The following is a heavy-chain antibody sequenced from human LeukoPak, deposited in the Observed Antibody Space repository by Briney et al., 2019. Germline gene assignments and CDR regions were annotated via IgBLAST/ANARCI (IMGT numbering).Heavy chain of an antibody. CDR1: GFTFSSYA. D-gene: IGHD5-18*01. Sequence: PGGSLRLSCAASGFTFSSYAMSWARQAPGKGLEWVSAISGSGGSTYYADSVKGRFTISRDNSKNTLYLQMNSLRAEDTAVYYCAKVGSQLWYRADAFDIWGQGTMVTVSS. CDR3: AKVGSQLWYRADAFDI. J-gene: IGHJ3*02. CDR2: ISGSGGST. V-gene: IGHV3-23*01.